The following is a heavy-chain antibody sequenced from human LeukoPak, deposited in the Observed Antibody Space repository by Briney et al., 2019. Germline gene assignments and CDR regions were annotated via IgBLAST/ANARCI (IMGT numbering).Heavy chain of an antibody. CDR1: GYSISSGYYW. CDR3: AHSRRFLEWPEYPDAFDI. J-gene: IGHJ3*02. D-gene: IGHD3-3*01. CDR2: IYWDDDK. Sequence: TLSLTCAVSGYSISSGYYWAWIRQPPGKGLEWLALIYWDDDKRYSPSLKSRLTITKDTSKNQVVLTMTNMDPVDTATYYCAHSRRFLEWPEYPDAFDIWGQGTMVTVSS. V-gene: IGHV2-5*02.